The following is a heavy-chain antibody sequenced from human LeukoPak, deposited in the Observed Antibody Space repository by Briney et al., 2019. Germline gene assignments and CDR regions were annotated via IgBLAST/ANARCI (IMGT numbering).Heavy chain of an antibody. J-gene: IGHJ3*02. Sequence: SETLSLTCAVYGGSFSGYYWSWIRQPPGKGLEWIGEINHSGSTNYNPSLKSRVTISVDTSKNQFSLKLSSVTAADTAVYYCARDSDVSHDAFDIWGQGTMVTVSS. V-gene: IGHV4-34*01. CDR1: GGSFSGYY. CDR2: INHSGST. CDR3: ARDSDVSHDAFDI. D-gene: IGHD3-10*01.